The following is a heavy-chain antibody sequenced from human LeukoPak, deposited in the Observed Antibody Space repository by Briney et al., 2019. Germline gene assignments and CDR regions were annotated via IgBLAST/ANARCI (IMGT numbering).Heavy chain of an antibody. D-gene: IGHD4-11*01. CDR2: IWYDGSNK. V-gene: IGHV3-33*03. CDR3: AKDDYSNYGYFDY. Sequence: PGRSLRLSCAASGFTFSSYGMHWVRQAPGKGLEWVAVIWYDGSNKYYADSVRGRFTISRDSSKNTLYLQMNSLRAEDTAVYYCAKDDYSNYGYFDYWGQGTLVTVSS. CDR1: GFTFSSYG. J-gene: IGHJ4*02.